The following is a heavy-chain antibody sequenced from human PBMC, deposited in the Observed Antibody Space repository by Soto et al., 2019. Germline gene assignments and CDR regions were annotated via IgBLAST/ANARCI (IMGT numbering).Heavy chain of an antibody. D-gene: IGHD3-10*01. CDR3: ARGPHYYASGSFIFYSYGLDV. J-gene: IGHJ6*02. Sequence: PSEPLSLTCAVYGGSFSGYYWSWIRQRPGTGLERIGEINHSGSTNFNPSLKSRATISVDTSKNQFSLKLTSVTAADTAVYYCARGPHYYASGSFIFYSYGLDVWGQGTTVTVSS. CDR1: GGSFSGYY. V-gene: IGHV4-34*01. CDR2: INHSGST.